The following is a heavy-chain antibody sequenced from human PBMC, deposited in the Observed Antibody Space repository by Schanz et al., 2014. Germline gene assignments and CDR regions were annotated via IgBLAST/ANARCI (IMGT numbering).Heavy chain of an antibody. D-gene: IGHD2-15*01. CDR2: ISHSGGSK. Sequence: DVQVLESGGGLVQPGGSLRLSCAASGFTFNSYAMTWVRQAPGKGLEWVSSISHSGGSKYYADSVKGRFTISRDNSENTLYLQMNSLSADDTAVFYCAKGMGYCSGGTCYDYYYYGLDVWGQGTTVTVSS. CDR3: AKGMGYCSGGTCYDYYYYGLDV. J-gene: IGHJ6*02. CDR1: GFTFNSYA. V-gene: IGHV3-23*01.